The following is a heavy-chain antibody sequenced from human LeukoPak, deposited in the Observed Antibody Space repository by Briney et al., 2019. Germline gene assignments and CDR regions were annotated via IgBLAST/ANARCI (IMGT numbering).Heavy chain of an antibody. CDR3: ATARIVLRFFDY. CDR2: SDPEDGET. J-gene: IGHJ4*02. Sequence: ASVKVSCKVSGYTLTELSMHWVRQAPGKGLEWMGGSDPEDGETIYAQKFQGRVTMTEDTSTDTAYMELSSLRSEDTAVYYCATARIVLRFFDYWGQGTLVTVSS. V-gene: IGHV1-24*01. D-gene: IGHD3-3*01. CDR1: GYTLTELS.